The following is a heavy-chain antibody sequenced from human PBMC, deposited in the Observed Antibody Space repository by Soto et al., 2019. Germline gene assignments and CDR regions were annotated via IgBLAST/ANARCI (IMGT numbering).Heavy chain of an antibody. CDR2: ISNSFSDGNT. CDR1: GFTFSNCA. Sequence: GGSLKLSDAASGFTFSNCAMDWVRQAPWRGLEWVSAISNSFSDGNTHYADSVKGRFTISRDNDKNTVFLEMNSLRAEDTALYYCAKVFSPEGGNYFDHWGQGTLVTVSS. V-gene: IGHV3-23*01. CDR3: AKVFSPEGGNYFDH. J-gene: IGHJ4*02.